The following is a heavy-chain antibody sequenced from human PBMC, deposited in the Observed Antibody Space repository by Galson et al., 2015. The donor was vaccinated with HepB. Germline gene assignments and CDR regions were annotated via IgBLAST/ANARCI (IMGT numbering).Heavy chain of an antibody. CDR2: VRHKARRYTT. Sequence: RLSCAASGXTFSDYYMKWVRQAPGKGLEWVGRVRHKARRYTTDYVASVEGRFTISRDDSKNSLYLQMDSLKTEDTAVYYCSRTLPGIDLDYWGQGTLVTVSS. CDR1: GXTFSDYY. CDR3: SRTLPGIDLDY. V-gene: IGHV3-72*01. D-gene: IGHD3-3*02. J-gene: IGHJ4*02.